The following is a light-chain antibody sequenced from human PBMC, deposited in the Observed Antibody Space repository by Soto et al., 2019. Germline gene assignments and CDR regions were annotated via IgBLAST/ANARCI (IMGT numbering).Light chain of an antibody. Sequence: IVMTQSPATLSVSPGDRATLSCRASQSVSSLLAWYQQKPGQAPRLLLYGASTRATGIPARFSGSGSGTEFTLTISSLQSEDFAVYYCQQYSDRPYTFGQGTQVDIK. CDR1: QSVSSL. CDR2: GAS. V-gene: IGKV3-15*01. J-gene: IGKJ2*01. CDR3: QQYSDRPYT.